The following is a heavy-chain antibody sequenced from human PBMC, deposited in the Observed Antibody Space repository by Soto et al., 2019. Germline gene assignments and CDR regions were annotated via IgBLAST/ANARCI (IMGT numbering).Heavy chain of an antibody. CDR1: VYTFTSYG. J-gene: IGHJ4*02. CDR2: ISAYNGNT. D-gene: IGHD5-18*01. V-gene: IGHV1-18*01. Sequence: GASVKVSCTASVYTFTSYGISWVRQAPGQGLEWMGWISAYNGNTNYAQKLQGRVTMTTDTSTSTAYTELRSLRSDDTAVYYCARDDVDTAMVADYWGQGTLVTV. CDR3: ARDDVDTAMVADY.